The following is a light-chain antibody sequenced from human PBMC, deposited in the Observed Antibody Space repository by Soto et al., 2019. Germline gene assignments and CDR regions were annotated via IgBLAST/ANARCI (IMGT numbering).Light chain of an antibody. V-gene: IGKV3-11*01. Sequence: EIVLTQSPATLSLSPGERATLSCRASQNVSSYLAWYQQKPGQAPRLLIYDASNRATGIPARFIGSGSGTDFTLTITGLEPEDFAVYYCQQFHISRTFGQGTKVDI. CDR2: DAS. J-gene: IGKJ1*01. CDR1: QNVSSY. CDR3: QQFHISRT.